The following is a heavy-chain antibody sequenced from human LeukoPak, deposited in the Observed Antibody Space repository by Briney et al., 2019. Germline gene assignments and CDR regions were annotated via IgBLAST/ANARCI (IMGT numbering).Heavy chain of an antibody. CDR1: GGTFSSYA. J-gene: IGHJ4*02. Sequence: ASVKVSCKASGGTFSSYAISWVRQAPGQGHEWMGWVNPNSGGTNYAQKFQGRVTMTRDTSISTAYMELSRLRSDDTAVYYCARDIGDFWSGSLLYYFDYWGQGTLVTVSS. V-gene: IGHV1-2*02. CDR2: VNPNSGGT. CDR3: ARDIGDFWSGSLLYYFDY. D-gene: IGHD3-3*01.